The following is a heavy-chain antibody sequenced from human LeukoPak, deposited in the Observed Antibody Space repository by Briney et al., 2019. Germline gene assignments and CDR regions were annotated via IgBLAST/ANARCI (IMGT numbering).Heavy chain of an antibody. V-gene: IGHV4-34*01. Sequence: SETLSLTCAVFGGSFSGYFWSWIRQPPGKGLEWIGEINHSGSTYYNPSLKSRVTISVDTSKNQFSLKLSSVTAADTAVYYCARRPYSSNWFDPWGQRTLVTVSS. CDR2: INHSGST. D-gene: IGHD6-13*01. CDR3: ARRPYSSNWFDP. J-gene: IGHJ5*02. CDR1: GGSFSGYF.